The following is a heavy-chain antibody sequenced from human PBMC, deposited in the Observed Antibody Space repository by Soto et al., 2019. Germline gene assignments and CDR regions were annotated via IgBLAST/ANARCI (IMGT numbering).Heavy chain of an antibody. D-gene: IGHD6-13*01. Sequence: QITLKESGPTLVKPTQTLTLTCTFSGFSLSTSGVGVGWIRQPPGKALEWLALIFWDDDKRYSPSLKSRITDTKDTPKNHGVLTMPNMDPLDTATYYCAGYSGSWRATPDFDYWGQGTPVTVSS. V-gene: IGHV2-5*02. CDR3: AGYSGSWRATPDFDY. CDR2: IFWDDDK. CDR1: GFSLSTSGVG. J-gene: IGHJ4*02.